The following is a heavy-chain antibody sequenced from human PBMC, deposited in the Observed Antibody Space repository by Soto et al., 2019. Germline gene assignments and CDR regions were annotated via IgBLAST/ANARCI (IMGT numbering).Heavy chain of an antibody. V-gene: IGHV3-23*01. D-gene: IGHD1-1*01. J-gene: IGHJ6*03. CDR3: AKEGNWNFGDVYYYYYMDV. CDR1: GFTVSSYA. Sequence: GGSLRLSCAASGFTVSSYAMSWVRQAPGKGLEWVSAISGSGGSTYYADSVKGRFTISRDNSKNTLYLQMNSLRAEDTAVYYCAKEGNWNFGDVYYYYYMDVWGKGTTVTVSS. CDR2: ISGSGGST.